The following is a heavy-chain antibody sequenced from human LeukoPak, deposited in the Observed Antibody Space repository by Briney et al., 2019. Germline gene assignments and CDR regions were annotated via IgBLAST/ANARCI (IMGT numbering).Heavy chain of an antibody. CDR3: ARAFYSSSWYHKEDFFDY. J-gene: IGHJ4*02. D-gene: IGHD6-13*01. Sequence: SETLSLTCAVYGGSFSGYYWSWIRQPPGKGLEWIGEINHSGSTNYNPSLKSRVTISVDTSKNQFSLKLSSVTAADTAVVYCARAFYSSSWYHKEDFFDYWGQGTLVTVSS. V-gene: IGHV4-34*01. CDR2: INHSGST. CDR1: GGSFSGYY.